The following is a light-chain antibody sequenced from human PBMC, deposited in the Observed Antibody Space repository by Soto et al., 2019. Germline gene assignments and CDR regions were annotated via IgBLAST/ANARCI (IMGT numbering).Light chain of an antibody. J-gene: IGLJ1*01. CDR1: KNDIGVYDF. V-gene: IGLV2-8*01. CDR2: EVV. CDR3: KSYAGSNTYA. Sequence: QSVLTQPPSASGSLGQSVTISCTGTKNDIGVYDFVSWYQHHPGKAPRLIIYEVVQRPSGVPDRFSGSKSGNTASLAVSGLQAADEADYFCKSYAGSNTYAFGSGTKVTVL.